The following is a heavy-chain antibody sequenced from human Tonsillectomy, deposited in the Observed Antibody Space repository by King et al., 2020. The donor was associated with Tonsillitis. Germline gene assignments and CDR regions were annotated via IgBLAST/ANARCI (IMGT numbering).Heavy chain of an antibody. V-gene: IGHV3-9*01. CDR3: AKDISSTIAAGGAYGMDV. Sequence: VQLVESGGGLVQPGRSLRLSCAASGFTFDDYAMHWVRQAPGKGLEWVSGMSWNSGSIGYADSVKGRFTISRDNAKNSLYLQMNSLRAEDTALYYCAKDISSTIAAGGAYGMDVWGQGTTVTVSS. CDR2: MSWNSGSI. D-gene: IGHD6-13*01. CDR1: GFTFDDYA. J-gene: IGHJ6*02.